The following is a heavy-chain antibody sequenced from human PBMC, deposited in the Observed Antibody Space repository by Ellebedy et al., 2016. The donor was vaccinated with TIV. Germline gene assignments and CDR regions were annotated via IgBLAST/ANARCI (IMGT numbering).Heavy chain of an antibody. CDR3: ARGVGYALDY. J-gene: IGHJ4*02. CDR2: IYYSGST. CDR1: GGSISSYY. V-gene: IGHV4-59*01. D-gene: IGHD5-18*01. Sequence: SETLSLTXTVSGGSISSYYWSWIRQPPGKGLEWIGYIYYSGSTNYNPSLKSRVTISVDTSKNQFSLKLSSVTAADTAVYYCARGVGYALDYWGQGTLVTVSS.